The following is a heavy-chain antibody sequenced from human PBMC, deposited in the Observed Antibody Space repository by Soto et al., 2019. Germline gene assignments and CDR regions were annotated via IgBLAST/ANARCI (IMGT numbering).Heavy chain of an antibody. V-gene: IGHV3-23*01. CDR1: GFTFSSYA. J-gene: IGHJ4*02. D-gene: IGHD6-19*01. CDR2: ISGSGGST. CDR3: AKTLGIAVAGILDY. Sequence: GGSLRLSCAASGFTFSSYAMSWVRQAPGKGLEWVSAISGSGGSTYYADSVKGRFTISRDNSKNTLYLQMNSLRAEDTAVYYCAKTLGIAVAGILDYWGQGTLVTVSS.